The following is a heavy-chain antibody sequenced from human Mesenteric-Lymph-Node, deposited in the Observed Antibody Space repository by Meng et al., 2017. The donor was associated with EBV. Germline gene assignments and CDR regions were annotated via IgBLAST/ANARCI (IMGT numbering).Heavy chain of an antibody. CDR2: INHNDNT. D-gene: IGHD3-10*01. V-gene: IGHV4-34*01. CDR1: GGSFRYYS. Sequence: QLEPQQLDPGVFMPSETLAHTGAVSGGSFRYYSRCPKRQPPWKGLEWIGEINHNDNTHNNPSLMRRVSMSVNTSKNQFSLKLDSVTAADTAMCSCEGNVGRDIDYWGQGALVTVSS. CDR3: EGNVGRDIDY. J-gene: IGHJ4*02.